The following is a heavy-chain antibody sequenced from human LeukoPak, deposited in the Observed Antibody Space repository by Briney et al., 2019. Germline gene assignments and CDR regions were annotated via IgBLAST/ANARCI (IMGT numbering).Heavy chain of an antibody. J-gene: IGHJ4*02. CDR1: GYTFTSYY. Sequence: GASVKVSCKASGYTFTSYYIHWVRQAPGQGLEWMGIINPRGGSTSYAQKFQGRVTMTRDMSTSTVYMELSSLRSEDTAVYYCARVGGESLFDYWGQGTLVTVSS. V-gene: IGHV1-46*01. CDR3: ARVGGESLFDY. CDR2: INPRGGST. D-gene: IGHD4-17*01.